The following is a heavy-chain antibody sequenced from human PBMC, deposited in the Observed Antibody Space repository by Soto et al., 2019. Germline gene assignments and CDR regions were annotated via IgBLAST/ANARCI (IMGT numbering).Heavy chain of an antibody. CDR3: ARSAGESIDYGDYNWFDP. V-gene: IGHV4-31*03. CDR1: GGSISRGGYY. Sequence: SETLSLTCTVSGGSISRGGYYWSWILQHPGKGLEWIGYIYYSGSTYYNPSLKSRVTISVDTSKNQFSLKLSSVTAADTAVYYCARSAGESIDYGDYNWFDPWGQGTLVTVS. J-gene: IGHJ5*02. D-gene: IGHD3-10*01. CDR2: IYYSGST.